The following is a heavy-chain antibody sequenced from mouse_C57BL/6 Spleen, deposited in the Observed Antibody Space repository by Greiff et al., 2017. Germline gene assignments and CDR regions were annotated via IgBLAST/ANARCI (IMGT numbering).Heavy chain of an antibody. CDR2: IDPADSYT. CDR3: ARSDSSGYWFAY. D-gene: IGHD3-2*02. Sequence: VQLQQPGAELVMPGASVKLSCKASGYTFTSYWMHWVKQRPGQGLEWIGEIDPADSYTNYNQKFKGKSTLTVDKSSSTASMQLSSLTSEDSAVYYCARSDSSGYWFAYWGQGTLVTVSA. CDR1: GYTFTSYW. J-gene: IGHJ3*01. V-gene: IGHV1-69*01.